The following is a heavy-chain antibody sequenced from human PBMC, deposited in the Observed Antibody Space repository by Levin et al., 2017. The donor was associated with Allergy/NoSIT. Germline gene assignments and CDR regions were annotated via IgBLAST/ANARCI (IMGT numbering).Heavy chain of an antibody. D-gene: IGHD1-26*01. CDR3: ARGGGSYSMSYFDY. Sequence: GESLKISCAASGFTFDDYGMSWVRQAPGKGLEWVSGINWNGGSTGYADSVKGRFTISRDNAKNSLYLQMNSLRAEDTALYYCARGGGSYSMSYFDYWGQGTLVTVSS. V-gene: IGHV3-20*04. CDR1: GFTFDDYG. CDR2: INWNGGST. J-gene: IGHJ4*02.